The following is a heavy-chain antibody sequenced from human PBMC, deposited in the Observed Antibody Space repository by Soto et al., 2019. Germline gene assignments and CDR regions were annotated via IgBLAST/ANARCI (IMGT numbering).Heavy chain of an antibody. CDR3: AADPDSNYNWFDP. CDR2: IVVGSGNT. CDR1: GFTFTSSA. D-gene: IGHD4-4*01. Sequence: GASVKVSCKASGFTFTSSAVQWVRQARGQRLEWIGWIVVGSGNTNYAQKFQERVTITRDMSTSTAYMELSSLRSEDTAVYYCAADPDSNYNWFDPWGQGTLVTV. J-gene: IGHJ5*02. V-gene: IGHV1-58*01.